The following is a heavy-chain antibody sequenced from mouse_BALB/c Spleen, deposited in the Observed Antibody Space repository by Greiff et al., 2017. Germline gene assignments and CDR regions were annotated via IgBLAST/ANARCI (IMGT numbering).Heavy chain of an antibody. V-gene: IGHV5-6-3*01. CDR1: GFTFSSYG. D-gene: IGHD1-1*02. CDR2: INSNGGST. J-gene: IGHJ3*01. CDR3: AREVGYYPWCAY. Sequence: EVKLMESGGGLVQPGGSLKLSCAASGFTFSSYGMSWVRQTPDKRLELVATINSNGGSTYYPDSVKGRFTISRDNAKNTLYLQMSSLKSEDTAMYYCAREVGYYPWCAYWGQGTLVTVSA.